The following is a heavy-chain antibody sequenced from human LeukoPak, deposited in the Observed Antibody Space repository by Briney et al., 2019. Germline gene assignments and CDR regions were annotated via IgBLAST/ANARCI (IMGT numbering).Heavy chain of an antibody. J-gene: IGHJ4*02. CDR3: ARDSDYYSSGWSPWDY. V-gene: IGHV3-20*04. D-gene: IGHD6-19*01. CDR1: GFTFDDYG. Sequence: GGSLRLSCAASGFTFDDYGMSWVRQAPGKGLEWVSSIQWNDDSTGYADSVKGRFTISRDNAKNSLYLQLKSLRAEDTALYYCARDSDYYSSGWSPWDYWGQGTLVTVSS. CDR2: IQWNDDST.